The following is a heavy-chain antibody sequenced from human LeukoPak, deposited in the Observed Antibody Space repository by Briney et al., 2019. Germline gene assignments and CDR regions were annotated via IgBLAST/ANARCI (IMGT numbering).Heavy chain of an antibody. J-gene: IGHJ4*02. CDR1: GGTFSSYA. Sequence: SVKVSCKASGGTFSSYAISWVRQAPGQGLERMGRIVPILGIANYAQKFQGRVTITADKSTSTACMELSSLRSEDTAVYYCARATPYYYDSSGYSPGDYWGQGTLVTVSS. D-gene: IGHD3-22*01. V-gene: IGHV1-69*04. CDR2: IVPILGIA. CDR3: ARATPYYYDSSGYSPGDY.